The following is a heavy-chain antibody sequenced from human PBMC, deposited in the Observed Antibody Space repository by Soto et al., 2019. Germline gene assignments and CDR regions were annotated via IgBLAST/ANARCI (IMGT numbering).Heavy chain of an antibody. CDR2: IIPIFGTA. CDR3: ARDGLESSSSA. D-gene: IGHD6-6*01. V-gene: IGHV1-69*13. J-gene: IGHJ5*02. CDR1: GCTFSSYA. Sequence: GASVKVSCKASGCTFSSYAISCVRQAPGQGLEWMGGIIPIFGTANYAQKFQGRVTITADESTSTAYMELSSLRSEDTAVYYCARDGLESSSSAWGQGTLVTVSS.